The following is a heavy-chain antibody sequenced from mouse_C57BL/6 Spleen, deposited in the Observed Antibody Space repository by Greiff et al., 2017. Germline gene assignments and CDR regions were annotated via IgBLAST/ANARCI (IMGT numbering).Heavy chain of an antibody. Sequence: EVMLVESGGGLVQPKGSLKLSCAASGFSFNTYAMNWVRQAPGKGLEWVARIRSKSNNYATYYADSVKDRFTISRDDSESMLYLQMNNLKTEDTAMYYCVRHGSSYDYFDYWGQGTTLTVSS. D-gene: IGHD1-1*01. V-gene: IGHV10-1*01. J-gene: IGHJ2*01. CDR1: GFSFNTYA. CDR3: VRHGSSYDYFDY. CDR2: IRSKSNNYAT.